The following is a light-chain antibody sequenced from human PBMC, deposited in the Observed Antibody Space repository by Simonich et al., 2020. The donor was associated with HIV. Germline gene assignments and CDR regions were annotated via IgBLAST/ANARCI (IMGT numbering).Light chain of an antibody. CDR1: QSVLYRSNNKNY. CDR3: QQYYSTPWT. V-gene: IGKV4-1*01. CDR2: WAS. J-gene: IGKJ1*01. Sequence: DIVMTQSPDSLAVSLGERATINCKSSQSVLYRSNNKNYLAWYQQQPGQPPKLLFYWASTRESGVPDRLRGSGSGTDFTLTISSLQAEDVAIYYCQQYYSTPWTFGQGTKVEIK.